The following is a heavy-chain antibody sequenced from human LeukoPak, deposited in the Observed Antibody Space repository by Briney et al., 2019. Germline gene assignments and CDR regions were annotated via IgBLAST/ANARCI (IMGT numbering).Heavy chain of an antibody. D-gene: IGHD1-1*01. Sequence: SQTLSLTCVISGDSVSSDTTAWNWIRQSPSRGLEWLGRAYYTSKWITNYAVSVRSRITVIPHKSNNQFSLQLNSVTPEDTAVYYCANGLPPSGYWGQGTLVTVSS. CDR1: GDSVSSDTTA. V-gene: IGHV6-1*01. CDR3: ANGLPPSGY. CDR2: AYYTSKWIT. J-gene: IGHJ4*02.